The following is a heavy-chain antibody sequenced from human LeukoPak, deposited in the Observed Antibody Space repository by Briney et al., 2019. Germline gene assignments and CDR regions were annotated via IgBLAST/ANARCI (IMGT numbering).Heavy chain of an antibody. Sequence: GGSLRLSCAASGFTFSSYSMNWVRQAPGKGLEWISYISSSGSTIYYAGSVKGRFTISRDNAKNSLYLQMNSLTDEDTAVYCCARGAFFSTYYFGSGSADYWGQGTLVTVSS. CDR3: ARGAFFSTYYFGSGSADY. CDR2: ISSSGSTI. D-gene: IGHD3-10*01. J-gene: IGHJ4*02. CDR1: GFTFSSYS. V-gene: IGHV3-48*02.